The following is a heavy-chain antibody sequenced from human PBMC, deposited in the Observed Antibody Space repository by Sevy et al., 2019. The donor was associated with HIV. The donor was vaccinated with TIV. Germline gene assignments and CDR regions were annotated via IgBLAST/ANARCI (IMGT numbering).Heavy chain of an antibody. CDR2: IRYDGSNK. CDR3: AKDYIGSTICGVVTHYGMDV. CDR1: GFTFSSYG. Sequence: GGSLRLSCAASGFTFSSYGMHWVRQAPGKGLEWVAFIRYDGSNKYYADSVKGRFTISRDNSKNTLYLQMNSLRAEDTAVYYCAKDYIGSTICGVVTHYGMDVWGQGTTVTVSS. D-gene: IGHD3-3*01. V-gene: IGHV3-30*02. J-gene: IGHJ6*02.